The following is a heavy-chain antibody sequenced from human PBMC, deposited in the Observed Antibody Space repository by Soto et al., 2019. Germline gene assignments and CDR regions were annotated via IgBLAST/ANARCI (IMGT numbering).Heavy chain of an antibody. J-gene: IGHJ5*02. D-gene: IGHD6-13*01. V-gene: IGHV3-48*01. Sequence: EVQLVESGGGLVQPGGSLSLSCEASGFTFSTYSMNWFRQAPGKGLEWVSYISSSSSTIYYADSVKGRFTISRDNAKNSLYLQMNSLRAEDTAVYYCARHPERIAEIGWFDPWGQGTLVTVSS. CDR2: ISSSSSTI. CDR3: ARHPERIAEIGWFDP. CDR1: GFTFSTYS.